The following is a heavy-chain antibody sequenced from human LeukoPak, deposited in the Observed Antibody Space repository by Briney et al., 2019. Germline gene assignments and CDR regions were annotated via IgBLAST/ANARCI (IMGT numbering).Heavy chain of an antibody. CDR1: GGSINSGGYY. CDR2: IYYSGST. D-gene: IGHD2-15*01. Sequence: SETLSLTCTVSGGSINSGGYYWSWIRQHPGKGLEWIGYIYYSGSTNYNPSLKSRVTISVDTSKNQFSLKLSSVTAADTAVYYCARVTGIVVAPFDYWGQGTLVTVSS. V-gene: IGHV4-61*08. J-gene: IGHJ4*02. CDR3: ARVTGIVVAPFDY.